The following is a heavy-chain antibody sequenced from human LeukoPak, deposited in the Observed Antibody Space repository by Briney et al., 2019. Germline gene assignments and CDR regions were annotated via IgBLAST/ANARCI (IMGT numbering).Heavy chain of an antibody. V-gene: IGHV4-59*01. J-gene: IGHJ4*02. CDR1: GGSISSYY. CDR2: IYYSGST. Sequence: SETLSLTCTVSGGSISSYYWSWIRQPPGKGLEWIGYIYYSGSTNYNPSLKSRVTISVDTSKNQFSLKLSSVTAADTAVYYCARWGIDSSSWYSIYFDYWGQGTLVTVSS. CDR3: ARWGIDSSSWYSIYFDY. D-gene: IGHD6-13*01.